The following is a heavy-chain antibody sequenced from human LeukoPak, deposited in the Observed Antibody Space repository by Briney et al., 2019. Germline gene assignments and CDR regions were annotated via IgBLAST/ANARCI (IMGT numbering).Heavy chain of an antibody. CDR1: GGTFSIYA. D-gene: IGHD3-10*01. Sequence: ASVNVSCKASGGTFSIYAISWVRQAPGQGLEWMGGIIPIFGTANYAQKFQGRVTITADESTSTAYMELSRLRSEDTAVYYCARDQNTMVRGVPNWFDPWGQGTLVTVSS. CDR2: IIPIFGTA. V-gene: IGHV1-69*13. CDR3: ARDQNTMVRGVPNWFDP. J-gene: IGHJ5*02.